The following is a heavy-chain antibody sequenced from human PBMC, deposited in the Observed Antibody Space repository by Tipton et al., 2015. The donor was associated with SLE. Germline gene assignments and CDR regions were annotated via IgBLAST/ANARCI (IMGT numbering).Heavy chain of an antibody. D-gene: IGHD6-13*01. J-gene: IGHJ4*02. CDR1: GFTFSSYS. CDR2: ISSSSSYI. Sequence: GSLRLSCAASGFTFSSYSMNWVRQAPGKGLEWVSSISSSSSYIYYAVSVKGRFTISRDNAKNSLYLQMNSLRAEDTAVYYCARAYSSRGFDYWGQGTLVTVSS. CDR3: ARAYSSRGFDY. V-gene: IGHV3-21*01.